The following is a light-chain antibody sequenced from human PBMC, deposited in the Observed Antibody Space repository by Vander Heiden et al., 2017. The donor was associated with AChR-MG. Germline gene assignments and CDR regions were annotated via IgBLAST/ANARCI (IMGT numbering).Light chain of an antibody. CDR2: AGQ. J-gene: IGLJ3*02. CDR1: TSTIEGNA. CDR3: AAWDDSRFGVV. V-gene: IGLV1-44*01. Sequence: QSVLTQPPSASGTPGQRVTISCSGSTSTIEGNAVSWYQQLPGTAPKLLIYAGQQRPSGVPDRFSGSKSGTSASLAISGLQSEDDGDYYCAAWDDSRFGVVFGGGTKLTVL.